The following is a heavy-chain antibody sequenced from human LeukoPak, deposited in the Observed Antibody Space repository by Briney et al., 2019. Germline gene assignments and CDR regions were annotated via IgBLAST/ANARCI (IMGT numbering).Heavy chain of an antibody. V-gene: IGHV3-53*01. CDR3: ARADIVAAAGYYYYYGMDV. J-gene: IGHJ6*02. CDR2: IYSDGST. D-gene: IGHD6-13*01. Sequence: GGSLRLSCVASGLTVSGNCISWVRQAPGKGLEWVSVIYSDGSTYYSDSVKGRFTISRDNSKNTLYLQMNSLRPEDTAVYYCARADIVAAAGYYYYYGMDVWGQGTTVTVSS. CDR1: GLTVSGNC.